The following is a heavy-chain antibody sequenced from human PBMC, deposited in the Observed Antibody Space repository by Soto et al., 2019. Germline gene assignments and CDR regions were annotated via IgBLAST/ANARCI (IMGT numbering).Heavy chain of an antibody. V-gene: IGHV3-33*01. CDR1: GFTLSVFG. D-gene: IGHD6-19*01. CDR2: IWYDGSNA. J-gene: IGHJ4*02. CDR3: ARDKGSSTVVSGISQERYFDS. Sequence: SLRLSCAAAGFTLSVFGMHWVRQARGKGLERVAIIWYDGSNAYYADTVRGRFTISRDNSKNTVYLQMNSLRAEDTAVYYCARDKGSSTVVSGISQERYFDSWGQGTLVTVSS.